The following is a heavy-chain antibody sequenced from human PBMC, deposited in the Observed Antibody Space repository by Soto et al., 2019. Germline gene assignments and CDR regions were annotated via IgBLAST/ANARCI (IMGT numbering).Heavy chain of an antibody. CDR3: STDGAAGGDVGV. D-gene: IGHD6-13*01. CDR1: GLTFSAFA. J-gene: IGHJ6*02. V-gene: IGHV3-21*01. CDR2: ISSGGEYL. Sequence: EVQLVESGGGLVKPGGSLRLGCAASGLTFSAFAMNWVRQAPGKGLEWVSSISSGGEYLDYADSVKGRLTISRNNAKNSLFLELDSLRVEDTAVYYCSTDGAAGGDVGVWGQGTTVTVSS.